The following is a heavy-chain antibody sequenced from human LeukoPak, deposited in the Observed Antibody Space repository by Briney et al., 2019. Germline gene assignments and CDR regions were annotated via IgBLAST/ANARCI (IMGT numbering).Heavy chain of an antibody. D-gene: IGHD2-15*01. Sequence: GGSLRLSCAASGFTFSSYGMSRVRQAPGKGLEWVSAISHSGGTTYYADSVKGRFTISRDNSKNTLYLQMNSLRAEDTAVYYCAKIRSVYCSGGSCFEFDYWGQGTLVTVSS. CDR1: GFTFSSYG. CDR3: AKIRSVYCSGGSCFEFDY. CDR2: ISHSGGTT. V-gene: IGHV3-23*01. J-gene: IGHJ4*02.